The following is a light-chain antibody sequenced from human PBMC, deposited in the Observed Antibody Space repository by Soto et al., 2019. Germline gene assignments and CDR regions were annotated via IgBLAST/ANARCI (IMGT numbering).Light chain of an antibody. V-gene: IGKV3-20*01. CDR1: QSVSSSY. CDR2: GAS. CDR3: QQFSSYPLT. J-gene: IGKJ4*01. Sequence: EIVLTQPPGTLSLSPGETATLSCRASQSVSSSYLAWYQQKPGQAPRLLIYGASSRATGIPDRFSGSGSGTDFTLTISRLEPEDFAVYYCQQFSSYPLTFGGGTKVDIK.